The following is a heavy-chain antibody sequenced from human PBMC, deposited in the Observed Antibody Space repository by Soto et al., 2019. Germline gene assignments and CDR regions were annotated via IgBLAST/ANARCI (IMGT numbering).Heavy chain of an antibody. CDR2: INSDGSST. D-gene: IGHD5-18*01. V-gene: IGHV3-74*01. Sequence: EVQLVESGGGLVQPGGSLRLSCAASGFTFSSYWMHWVRQAPGKGLVWVSRINSDGSSTSYADSVKGRFTISRDNAKNIPDPQMNTLGAEDMAVYYCARGGIQLPMAYWGQVTLFTVSS. CDR3: ARGGIQLPMAY. CDR1: GFTFSSYW. J-gene: IGHJ4*02.